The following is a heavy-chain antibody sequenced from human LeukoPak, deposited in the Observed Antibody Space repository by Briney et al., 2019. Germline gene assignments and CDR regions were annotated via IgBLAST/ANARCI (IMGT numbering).Heavy chain of an antibody. CDR3: ARDLNNRRGFDP. V-gene: IGHV1-46*01. CDR1: GYTFTSYY. Sequence: ASVKVSCKASGYTFTSYYMHWVRQAPGQGLEWMGIINPSGGSTSYAQKFQGRVTMTRDTSSSTVYMELSSLRSEDTAVYYCARDLNNRRGFDPWGQGTLVTVSS. J-gene: IGHJ5*02. D-gene: IGHD1/OR15-1a*01. CDR2: INPSGGST.